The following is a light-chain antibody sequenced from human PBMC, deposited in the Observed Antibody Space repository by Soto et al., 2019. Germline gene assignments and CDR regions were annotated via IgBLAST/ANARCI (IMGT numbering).Light chain of an antibody. V-gene: IGKV3-20*01. Sequence: EIVLTESQGTLSLSPWERATLSCRASQSVSSSYLAWYQQKPGQAPRLLIYGASSRATGIPDRFSGSGSGTDFTLTIRRLEPEDFAVYYCQQRLTFGGGTKVDIK. CDR1: QSVSSSY. CDR3: QQRLT. CDR2: GAS. J-gene: IGKJ4*01.